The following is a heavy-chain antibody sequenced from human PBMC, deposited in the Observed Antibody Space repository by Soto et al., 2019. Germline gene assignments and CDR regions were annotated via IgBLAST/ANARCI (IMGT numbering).Heavy chain of an antibody. J-gene: IGHJ5*02. CDR1: GDSISSTTYS. V-gene: IGHV4-39*01. Sequence: QLQLQESGPGLVKPSETLSLTCTVSGDSISSTTYSWGWIRQPPGKGLEWIASISFSGTTYYNPSLKGRVPTSVDSSKNQLSLGLTSVTAADTAVYYCARHFSSHLLTLNWFDPWGQGTLVTVSS. CDR3: ARHFSSHLLTLNWFDP. D-gene: IGHD3-3*01. CDR2: ISFSGTT.